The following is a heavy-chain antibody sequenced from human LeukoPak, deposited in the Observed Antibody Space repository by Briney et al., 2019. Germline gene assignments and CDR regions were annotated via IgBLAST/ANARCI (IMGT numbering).Heavy chain of an antibody. CDR1: GGSFSGYS. V-gene: IGHV4-34*01. CDR3: ARGPV. J-gene: IGHJ3*01. CDR2: INHSGST. Sequence: SETLSLTCAVYGGSFSGYSWNWIRQPPGKGLEWIGEINHSGSTNYSPSLKSRVTISLDTSKNRFPLKLSSVTAADTAVYYCARGPVWGQGTMVTVSS.